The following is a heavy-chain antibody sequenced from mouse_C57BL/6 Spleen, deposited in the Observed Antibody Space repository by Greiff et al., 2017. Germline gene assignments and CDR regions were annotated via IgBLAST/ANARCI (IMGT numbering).Heavy chain of an antibody. CDR1: GFTFSSYG. Sequence: EVQLVESGGDLVKPGGSLKLSCAASGFTFSSYGMSWVRQTPDKRLEWVATISSGGSYTYYPDSVKGRFTISRDNAKNTLYLQMSSLKSEDTAMYYCARNLLDYWGQGTTLTVSS. CDR3: ARNLLDY. J-gene: IGHJ2*01. CDR2: ISSGGSYT. V-gene: IGHV5-6*01.